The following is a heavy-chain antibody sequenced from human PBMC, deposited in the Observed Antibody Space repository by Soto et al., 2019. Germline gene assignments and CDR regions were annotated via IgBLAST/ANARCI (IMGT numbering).Heavy chain of an antibody. D-gene: IGHD3-22*01. J-gene: IGHJ4*02. V-gene: IGHV3-33*01. CDR1: GFTFSSYG. Sequence: QVQLVESGGGVVQPGRSLRLSCAASGFTFSSYGMHWVRQAPGKGLEWVAVIWYDGSNKYYADSVKGRFTISRDNSKNTLYLQTNSLRAEDTAVYYCAREDDSSGYHDYWGQGTLVTVSS. CDR3: AREDDSSGYHDY. CDR2: IWYDGSNK.